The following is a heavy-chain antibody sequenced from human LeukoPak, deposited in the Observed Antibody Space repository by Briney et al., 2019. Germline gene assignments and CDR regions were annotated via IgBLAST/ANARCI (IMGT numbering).Heavy chain of an antibody. V-gene: IGHV1-18*01. Sequence: ASVKVSCKASGYTFTSYGINWVRQAPGQGLEWMGWSSAYNGNTNYAQKLQDRVTMTTDTSTSTAYMELRSLRSDDTAIYYCARMMSIPVAGHRPLFDYWGQGTLVTVSS. D-gene: IGHD6-19*01. CDR2: SSAYNGNT. CDR3: ARMMSIPVAGHRPLFDY. J-gene: IGHJ4*02. CDR1: GYTFTSYG.